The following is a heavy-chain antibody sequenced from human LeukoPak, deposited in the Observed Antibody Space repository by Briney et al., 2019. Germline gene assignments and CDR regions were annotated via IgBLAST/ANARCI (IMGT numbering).Heavy chain of an antibody. D-gene: IGHD1-7*01. V-gene: IGHV1-2*02. CDR2: INPNSGGT. CDR3: ARNWNYSKYYSYMDV. J-gene: IGHJ6*03. Sequence: ASVKVSCKASGYTFTGYYMHWVRQAPGQGLEWMGWINPNSGGTNYAQKFQGRVTMTRDTSISTAYMELSRLRSDDTAVYYCARNWNYSKYYSYMDVWGKGTTVTVSS. CDR1: GYTFTGYY.